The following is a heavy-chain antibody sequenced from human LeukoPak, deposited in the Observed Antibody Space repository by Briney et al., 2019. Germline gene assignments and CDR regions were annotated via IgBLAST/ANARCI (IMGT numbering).Heavy chain of an antibody. V-gene: IGHV4-61*01. CDR2: IYYSGST. Sequence: SETLSLTCTVSSGSIRSSSYYWSWIRQPPGKGLEWIGYIYYSGSTNYNPSLKSRVTISVDTSKNQFSLKLSSVTAADTAVYYCARAPGYSSGWYDYWGQGTLVTVSS. J-gene: IGHJ4*02. D-gene: IGHD6-19*01. CDR1: SGSIRSSSYY. CDR3: ARAPGYSSGWYDY.